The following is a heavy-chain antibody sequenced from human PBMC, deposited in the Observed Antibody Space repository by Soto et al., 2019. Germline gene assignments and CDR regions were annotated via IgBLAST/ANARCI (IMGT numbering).Heavy chain of an antibody. CDR2: ISWNSGSI. J-gene: IGHJ6*02. V-gene: IGHV3-9*01. CDR1: GFTFDDYA. D-gene: IGHD3-3*01. Sequence: EVQLVESGGGLVQPGRSLRLSCAASGFTFDDYAMHWVRQAPGKGLEWVSGISWNSGSIGYADSVKGRFTISRDNAKNSLYLQMNSLRAEDTALYYWAKDIPNYDFWSGGMDVWGQGTTVTVSS. CDR3: AKDIPNYDFWSGGMDV.